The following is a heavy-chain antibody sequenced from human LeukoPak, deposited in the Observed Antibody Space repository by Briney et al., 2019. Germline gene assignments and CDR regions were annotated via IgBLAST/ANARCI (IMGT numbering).Heavy chain of an antibody. CDR3: ARELGITMAGNYYYMDV. V-gene: IGHV1-8*01. Sequence: ASLKLSCKASGYTFTSYDINWVRQATGQGLEWMGWMNPNSGNTGYAQNLQGRVTMTRHTSISTAYMELSSLRSEDTAVYYCARELGITMAGNYYYMDVWGKGTTVTVSS. D-gene: IGHD3-10*01. CDR2: MNPNSGNT. CDR1: GYTFTSYD. J-gene: IGHJ6*03.